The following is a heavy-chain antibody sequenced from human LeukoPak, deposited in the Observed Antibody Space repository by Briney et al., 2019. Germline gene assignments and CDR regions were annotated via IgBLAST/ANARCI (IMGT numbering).Heavy chain of an antibody. CDR2: IKENGSEK. V-gene: IGHV3-7*01. D-gene: IGHD3-16*01. CDR3: ARESVPYAAGGDY. J-gene: IGHJ4*02. CDR1: GLTASTYW. Sequence: GGSLRLSCAASGLTASTYWMTWFRQAPGKGLEWVANIKENGSEKNYLDSVKGRFTISRDNAKNSLYLQMNSLRAEDTAVYYCARESVPYAAGGDYWGQGTLVTVSS.